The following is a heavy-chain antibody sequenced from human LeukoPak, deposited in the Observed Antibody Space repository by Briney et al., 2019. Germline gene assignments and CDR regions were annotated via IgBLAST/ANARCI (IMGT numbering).Heavy chain of an antibody. J-gene: IGHJ4*02. D-gene: IGHD6-19*01. Sequence: GGSLRLSCGAPGFSFSSYWMHWVRQAPGKGLMWVSRVNNDGSSTTYADSVEGRFTISRDNARNTLYLQMNSLRAEDTAVYYCARSSYPYYFDYWGQGTLVTVSS. CDR1: GFSFSSYW. V-gene: IGHV3-74*01. CDR3: ARSSYPYYFDY. CDR2: VNNDGSST.